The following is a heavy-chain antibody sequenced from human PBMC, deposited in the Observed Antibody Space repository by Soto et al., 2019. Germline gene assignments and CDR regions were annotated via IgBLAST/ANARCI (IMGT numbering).Heavy chain of an antibody. CDR3: ARESSYYYGSGSYRWFDP. CDR1: GGSFSGYY. Sequence: SETLSLTCAVYGGSFSGYYWSWIRQPPGKGLEWIGYIYYSGSTYYNPSLKSRVTISVDTSKNQFSLKLSSVTAADTAVYYCARESSYYYGSGSYRWFDPWGQGTLVTVSS. V-gene: IGHV4-30-4*01. J-gene: IGHJ5*02. D-gene: IGHD3-10*01. CDR2: IYYSGST.